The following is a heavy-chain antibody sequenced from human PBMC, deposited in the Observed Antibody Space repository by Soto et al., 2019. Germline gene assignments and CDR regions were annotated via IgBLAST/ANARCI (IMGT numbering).Heavy chain of an antibody. CDR2: ISGSGGST. CDR3: AKDPIVRGTPDSMDV. D-gene: IGHD3-10*01. Sequence: EVQLLESGGGLVQPGGSLRLSCAASGFTFSSYAMSWVRQAPGKGLEWVSAISGSGGSTYYSDSVKGRFTISRDNSKNTLYLQMNSLRAEDTAVYYCAKDPIVRGTPDSMDVWCQGTTVTVSS. CDR1: GFTFSSYA. V-gene: IGHV3-23*01. J-gene: IGHJ6*02.